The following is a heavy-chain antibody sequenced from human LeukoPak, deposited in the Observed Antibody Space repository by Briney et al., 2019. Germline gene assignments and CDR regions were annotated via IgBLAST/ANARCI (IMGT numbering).Heavy chain of an antibody. CDR2: IYGDGTT. D-gene: IGHD3-10*01. CDR3: ARDRAGAQSWVALDP. J-gene: IGHJ5*02. CDR1: GFTVSNDY. Sequence: GGSLRLSCAASGFTVSNDYMAWVRQAPGRGLEWVSLIYGDGTTFYTDSVKGRFTISRDNFKNTLYLQMSSLRPEDTAMYYCARDRAGAQSWVALDPWGQGTLVTVSS. V-gene: IGHV3-66*02.